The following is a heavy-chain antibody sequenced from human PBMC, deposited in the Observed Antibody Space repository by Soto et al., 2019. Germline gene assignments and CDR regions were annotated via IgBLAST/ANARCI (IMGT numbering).Heavy chain of an antibody. J-gene: IGHJ4*02. CDR1: GFTFDDYA. D-gene: IGHD1-26*01. V-gene: IGHV3-9*01. Sequence: GGSLRLSCAASGFTFDDYAMHWVRQAPGKGLEWVSGISWNSASMDYADSVKDRFSISRDNAENSLYLQMNILKIEDTAFYYCARSFSDSYYDLDFWGQGTLVTVSS. CDR2: ISWNSASM. CDR3: ARSFSDSYYDLDF.